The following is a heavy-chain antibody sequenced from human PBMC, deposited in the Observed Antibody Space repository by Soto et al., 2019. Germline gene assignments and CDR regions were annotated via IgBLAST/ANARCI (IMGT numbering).Heavy chain of an antibody. V-gene: IGHV3-30*03. CDR1: GFTFSSYG. Sequence: GGSLRLSCAASGFTFSSYGMHWVRQAPGKGLEWVAVISYDGSNKYYADSVKGRFTISRDNSKNTLYLQMNSLRAEDTAVYYCARRFGGYDNFDYWGQGTLVTVSS. CDR3: ARRFGGYDNFDY. J-gene: IGHJ4*02. D-gene: IGHD5-12*01. CDR2: ISYDGSNK.